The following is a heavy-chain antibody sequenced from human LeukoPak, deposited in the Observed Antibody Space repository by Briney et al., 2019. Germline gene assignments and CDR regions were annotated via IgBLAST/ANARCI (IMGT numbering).Heavy chain of an antibody. CDR3: ARSTSYYGSGSRFDWFDP. CDR2: INPNSGGT. CDR1: GYTFTGYY. V-gene: IGHV1-2*02. J-gene: IGHJ5*02. Sequence: ASVTVSCTASGYTFTGYYMHWVRQAPGQGLEWMGWINPNSGGTNYAQKFQGRVTMTRDTSISTAYMELSRLRSDDTAVYYCARSTSYYGSGSRFDWFDPWGQGTLVTVSS. D-gene: IGHD3-10*01.